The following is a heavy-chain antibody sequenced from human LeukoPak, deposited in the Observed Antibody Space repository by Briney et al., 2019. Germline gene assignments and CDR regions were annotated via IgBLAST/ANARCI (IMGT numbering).Heavy chain of an antibody. D-gene: IGHD3-3*01. Sequence: ASVKVSCKASGYTFTSYYMHWVRQAPGQGLEWMGIINPSGGSTSYAQKFQGRVTMTRDMSTSTVYMELSSLRSEDTAVYYCARGKRITIFGVVTRISLFAFDIWGQGTMVTVSS. J-gene: IGHJ3*02. CDR1: GYTFTSYY. V-gene: IGHV1-46*01. CDR2: INPSGGST. CDR3: ARGKRITIFGVVTRISLFAFDI.